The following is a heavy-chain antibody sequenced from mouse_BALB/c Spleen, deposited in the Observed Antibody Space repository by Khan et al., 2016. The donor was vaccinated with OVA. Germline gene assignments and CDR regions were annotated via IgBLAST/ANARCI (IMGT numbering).Heavy chain of an antibody. Sequence: VQLVESGPGLVAPSQSLSITCTVSGFSLTSYGVNWVRQPPGKGLEWLGVIWGDGSTNYHSALKSRLNISKDNSKSQVFLKLISLKTDDTATYYCARFEYYGNFYAMDYWGQGTSVTVSS. CDR2: IWGDGST. V-gene: IGHV2-3*01. CDR3: ARFEYYGNFYAMDY. D-gene: IGHD2-1*01. J-gene: IGHJ4*01. CDR1: GFSLTSYG.